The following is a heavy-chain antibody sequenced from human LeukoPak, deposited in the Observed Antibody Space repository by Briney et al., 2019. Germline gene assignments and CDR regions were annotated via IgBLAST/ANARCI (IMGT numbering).Heavy chain of an antibody. CDR1: GFTFSSYA. V-gene: IGHV3-23*01. J-gene: IGHJ1*01. CDR3: AKGFDVTPTYFHH. Sequence: QPGRSLRLSCAASGFTFSSYAMSWVRQAPGKGLEWVSVISGSGGSTYYADSVKGRFTISRDNSKNTLYLQMNSLRAEDTAVYYCAKGFDVTPTYFHHWGQGTLVTVSS. CDR2: ISGSGGST. D-gene: IGHD2-15*01.